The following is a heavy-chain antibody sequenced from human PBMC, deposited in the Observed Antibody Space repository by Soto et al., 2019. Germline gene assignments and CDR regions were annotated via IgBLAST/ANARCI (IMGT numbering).Heavy chain of an antibody. CDR1: GGTFSSYA. D-gene: IGHD2-15*01. CDR3: ARGLDCSGGSCYYGGFDY. CDR2: IIPIFGTA. J-gene: IGHJ4*02. Sequence: QVQLVQSGAEVKKPGSSVKVSCKASGGTFSSYAISWVRQAPGQGLEWMGGIIPIFGTANYAPKFQGRVTITADESTSTAYMELSSLRSEDTAVYYCARGLDCSGGSCYYGGFDYWGPGTLVTVSS. V-gene: IGHV1-69*12.